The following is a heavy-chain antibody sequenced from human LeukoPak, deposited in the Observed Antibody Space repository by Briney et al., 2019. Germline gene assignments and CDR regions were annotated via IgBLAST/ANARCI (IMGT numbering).Heavy chain of an antibody. CDR3: ARGAYDTSGHYIAYFDY. Sequence: PSETLSLTCTFSGGSISDYYWSWIRQPAGKGLEWIGRIYTSGSTDYNPSLKSRVTMSVDTSKNNFSLKLRSVTAADTAVYYCARGAYDTSGHYIAYFDYWGQGTLVTVSS. D-gene: IGHD3-22*01. CDR1: GGSISDYY. J-gene: IGHJ4*02. CDR2: IYTSGST. V-gene: IGHV4-4*07.